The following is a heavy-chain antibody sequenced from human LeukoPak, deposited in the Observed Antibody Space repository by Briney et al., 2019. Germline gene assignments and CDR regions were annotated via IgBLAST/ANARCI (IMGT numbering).Heavy chain of an antibody. J-gene: IGHJ5*02. CDR2: IWYDGSNK. V-gene: IGHV3-33*06. Sequence: GRSLRLSCASSGFTFSSYGMHWVRQAPGKGLEWVAVIWYDGSNKYYADSVKGRFTISRDNSKNTLYLQMNSLRAEDTAVYYCAKDPVGVLEWGLLPPWFDPWGQGTLVTVSS. CDR3: AKDPVGVLEWGLLPPWFDP. D-gene: IGHD1-26*01. CDR1: GFTFSSYG.